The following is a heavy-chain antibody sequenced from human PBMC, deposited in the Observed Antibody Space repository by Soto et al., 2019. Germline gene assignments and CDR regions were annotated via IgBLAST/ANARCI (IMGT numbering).Heavy chain of an antibody. V-gene: IGHV3-30*18. J-gene: IGHJ4*02. CDR1: GLTFSNFG. CDR2: VSAAGGTT. D-gene: IGHD2-15*01. Sequence: QVQLVESGGGVVQPGKSLRLSCAASGLTFSNFGMHWVRQAPGKGLEWVAVVSAAGGTTYYADSVKGRSTISRDNSKDTMYLQIDSLRPEDAGVYFCAKEDCSGRSCNPKYYFDSWGLGTLVTVSS. CDR3: AKEDCSGRSCNPKYYFDS.